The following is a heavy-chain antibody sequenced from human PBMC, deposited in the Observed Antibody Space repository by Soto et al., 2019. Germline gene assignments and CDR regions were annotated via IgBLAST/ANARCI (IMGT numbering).Heavy chain of an antibody. J-gene: IGHJ6*02. CDR2: ISSSSSYR. D-gene: IGHD6-13*01. V-gene: IGHV3-21*01. CDR1: GFTFSSDS. Sequence: GGSLRLSCAASGFTFSSDSMNWVRQAPGKGLEWVSSISSSSSYRYYADSVKGRFTITRDNAKTSLYLQMNSLRAEDTAVYYCARAGIAAAGPLTYYYYYGMDVWGQGTTVTVSS. CDR3: ARAGIAAAGPLTYYYYYGMDV.